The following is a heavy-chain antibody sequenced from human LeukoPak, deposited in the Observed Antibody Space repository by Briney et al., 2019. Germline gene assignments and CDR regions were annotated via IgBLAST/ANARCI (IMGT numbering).Heavy chain of an antibody. CDR2: ISGSGVRT. CDR1: GFTFSSYA. V-gene: IGHV3-23*01. D-gene: IGHD3-16*01. Sequence: SGGSLRLSCAASGFTFSSYAMSWVRQAPGKGLEWVSDISGSGVRTYYADSVKGRFTISRDNSKNTLFLQMNRLTVEGTAVYYCAKDSYDYVWGSHIDYWGQGTLVTVSS. CDR3: AKDSYDYVWGSHIDY. J-gene: IGHJ4*02.